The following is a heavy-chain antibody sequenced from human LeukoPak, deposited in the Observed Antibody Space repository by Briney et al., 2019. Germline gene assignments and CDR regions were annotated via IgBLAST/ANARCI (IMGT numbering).Heavy chain of an antibody. Sequence: SETLSLTCTLSGGSISSYYWSWIRQPPGKGLEWIGYVYYSGTTNYNPSLKSRVTISIDTSKNQFSLKLNSVTAADTAVYYCASPVGGAFDIWGQGTMVTVSS. CDR3: ASPVGGAFDI. V-gene: IGHV4-59*08. J-gene: IGHJ3*02. CDR1: GGSISSYY. D-gene: IGHD1-26*01. CDR2: VYYSGTT.